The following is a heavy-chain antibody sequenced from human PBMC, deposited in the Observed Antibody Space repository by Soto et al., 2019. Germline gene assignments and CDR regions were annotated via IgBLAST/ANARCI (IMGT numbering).Heavy chain of an antibody. V-gene: IGHV3-23*01. J-gene: IGHJ4*02. CDR1: GFTFSSYA. D-gene: IGHD4-17*01. CDR2: ISGSGGST. Sequence: GGSLRLSCAASGFTFSSYAMSWVRQAPGKGLEWVSAISGSGGSTYYADSVKGRFTISRDNSKNTLYLQMNSLRAEDTTVYYCAKDRGDYGDHFDYWGQGTLVTVSS. CDR3: AKDRGDYGDHFDY.